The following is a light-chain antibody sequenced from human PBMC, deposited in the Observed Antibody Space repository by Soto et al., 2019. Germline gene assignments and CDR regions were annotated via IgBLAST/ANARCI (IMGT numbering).Light chain of an antibody. V-gene: IGLV2-14*01. J-gene: IGLJ1*01. CDR2: EVS. CDR1: NSDVGIYDF. CDR3: ISYTSDDVRYV. Sequence: QSVLTQPASVSGTPGQSMTISCTGSNSDVGIYDFVSWYQHHPGRAPKLIVSEVSHRPSGVSNRFSGSKSGNTASLTISGLQSEDEADYYCISYTSDDVRYVFGTGTKVT.